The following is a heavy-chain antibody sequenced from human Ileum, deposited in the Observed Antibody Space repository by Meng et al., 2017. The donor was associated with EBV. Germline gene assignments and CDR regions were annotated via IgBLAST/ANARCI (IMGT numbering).Heavy chain of an antibody. CDR1: GVSISGNY. CDR3: AKGGQWDPLDS. CDR2: FYEGTT. V-gene: IGHV4-59*01. J-gene: IGHJ4*02. D-gene: IGHD1-26*01. Sequence: VKLLESGLGLVKPSGTLSVTCDVSGVSISGNYWSWIRQSPVKGLEWIGFFYEGTTNYNPSLKRRVTIAAGPANNQISLRLSSVTSADTAVYYCAKGGQWDPLDSWGRGTLVTVSS.